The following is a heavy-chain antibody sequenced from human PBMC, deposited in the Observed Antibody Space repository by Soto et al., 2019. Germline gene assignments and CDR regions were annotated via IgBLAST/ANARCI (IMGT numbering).Heavy chain of an antibody. CDR1: GGTFSIYG. Sequence: QVQLVQSGAEVKKPGSSVKVSCKARGGTFSIYGINWVRQAPGQGLEWMGGIIPVFGSANYAQRFQGRVTIIADESTSTVYMEVSRLTSEDRAVYFCARGKTEMDTINYFDSWGQGTLVTVSS. V-gene: IGHV1-69*01. CDR3: ARGKTEMDTINYFDS. D-gene: IGHD5-18*01. J-gene: IGHJ4*02. CDR2: IIPVFGSA.